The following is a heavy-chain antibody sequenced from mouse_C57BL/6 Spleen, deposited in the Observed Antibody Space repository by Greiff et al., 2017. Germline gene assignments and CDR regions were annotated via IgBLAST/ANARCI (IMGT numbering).Heavy chain of an antibody. CDR1: GFNIKDYY. CDR2: IDPEDGDT. CDR3: TTALMVTTRGAWFAY. Sequence: EVMLVESGAELVRPGASVKLSCTASGFNIKDYYMHWVKQRPEQGLEWIGRIDPEDGDTEYAPKFQGKATMTADTSSNTAYLQPSSLTSEDTAVYYCTTALMVTTRGAWFAYWGQGTLVTVSA. J-gene: IGHJ3*01. V-gene: IGHV14-1*01. D-gene: IGHD2-2*01.